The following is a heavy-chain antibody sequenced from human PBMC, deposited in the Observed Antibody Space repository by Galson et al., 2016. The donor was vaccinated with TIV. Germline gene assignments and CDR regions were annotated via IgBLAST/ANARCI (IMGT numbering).Heavy chain of an antibody. Sequence: SETLSLTCIISGDSISSSTYYWGWIRQPPGKGLEWIGSIYFTGSTHYTPSLKSRVTISLDTSKNQFSLKLSSVTAADTAVYYCARHSDIAADFNYWGQGTLVTVSS. J-gene: IGHJ4*02. V-gene: IGHV4-39*01. CDR2: IYFTGST. CDR3: ARHSDIAADFNY. D-gene: IGHD2-21*01. CDR1: GDSISSSTYY.